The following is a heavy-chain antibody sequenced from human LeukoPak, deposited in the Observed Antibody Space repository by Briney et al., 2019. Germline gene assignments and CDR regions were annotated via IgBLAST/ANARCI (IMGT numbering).Heavy chain of an antibody. D-gene: IGHD2-15*01. CDR3: AQGDCSGGPCPGPLN. CDR1: GFAFSDHY. V-gene: IGHV3-30*02. CDR2: IRYDVSNK. J-gene: IGHJ4*02. Sequence: GGSLRLSCAASGFAFSDHYMGWFRQAPGKGLEWVAFIRYDVSNKYYADSVKGRFTISRDNSKNTLYLQMNSLRVEDTSVYYCAQGDCSGGPCPGPLNWGQGTLVTVSS.